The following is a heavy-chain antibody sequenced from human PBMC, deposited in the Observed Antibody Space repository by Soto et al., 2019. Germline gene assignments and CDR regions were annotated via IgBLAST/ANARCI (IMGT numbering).Heavy chain of an antibody. D-gene: IGHD3-9*01. J-gene: IGHJ4*02. CDR3: ASRKEVLRYFDWFPDDY. Sequence: GSLRLSCAASGFTFSSYAMSWVRQAPGKGLEWVSAISGSGGSTYYADSVKGRFTISRDNSKNTLYLQMNSLRAEDTAVYYCASRKEVLRYFDWFPDDYWGQGTLVTVSS. CDR1: GFTFSSYA. CDR2: ISGSGGST. V-gene: IGHV3-23*01.